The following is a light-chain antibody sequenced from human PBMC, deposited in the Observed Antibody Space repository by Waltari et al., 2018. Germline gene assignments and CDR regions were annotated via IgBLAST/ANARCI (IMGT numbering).Light chain of an antibody. CDR3: ATWDNSLTAVV. V-gene: IGLV1-51*01. Sequence: QSVLTQPPSVSAAPGQTVTISCSGSSSNIGTYFVSWYHQLPGATPKLLIYDNYKRPSGIPDRFSASKSGTSATLDITGLQIGDEADYYCATWDNSLTAVVFGGGTKLTVL. CDR1: SSNIGTYF. J-gene: IGLJ2*01. CDR2: DNY.